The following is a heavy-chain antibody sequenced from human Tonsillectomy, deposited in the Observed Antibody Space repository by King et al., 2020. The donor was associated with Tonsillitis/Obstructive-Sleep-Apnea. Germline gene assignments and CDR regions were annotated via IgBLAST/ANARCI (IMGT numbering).Heavy chain of an antibody. D-gene: IGHD3-3*01. Sequence: VQLVESGGGVVQPGRSLRLSCAASGFTFSSYAMHWVRQAPGEGLEWVAVISYDGTNKYYADSVKGRFTISRDNSKNTLYLQMNSLRAEDTAVFYCARDPGWSGYPSRDFDYWGQGTLVTVSS. V-gene: IGHV3-30*04. CDR1: GFTFSSYA. J-gene: IGHJ4*02. CDR3: ARDPGWSGYPSRDFDY. CDR2: ISYDGTNK.